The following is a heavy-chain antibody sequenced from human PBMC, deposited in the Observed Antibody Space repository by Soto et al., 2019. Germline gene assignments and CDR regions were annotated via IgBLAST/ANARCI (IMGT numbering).Heavy chain of an antibody. CDR1: GFTVSSNY. Sequence: EVQLVESGGGLVQPGGSLRLSCAASGFTVSSNYMSWVRQAPGKGLEWVSVIYSGGSTYYADSVKGRFTISRHNSKNTLYLQMTSLRAEDTAVYYCAGGVADDAFDIWGQGTMVTVSS. D-gene: IGHD2-15*01. CDR3: AGGVADDAFDI. V-gene: IGHV3-53*04. J-gene: IGHJ3*02. CDR2: IYSGGST.